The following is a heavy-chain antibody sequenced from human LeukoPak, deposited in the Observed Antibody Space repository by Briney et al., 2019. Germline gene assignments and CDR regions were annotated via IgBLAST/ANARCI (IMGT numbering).Heavy chain of an antibody. CDR1: GGTFSNFA. CDR2: IIPIFDTA. V-gene: IGHV1-69*01. Sequence: ASVKVSCKASGGTFSNFAISWVRQAPGQGLEWMGGIIPIFDTADYAQKFQGRLTITADESTSTAYMELSSLRAEDTAVYYCAKDQGFWSYDYWGQGTLVTVSS. J-gene: IGHJ4*02. CDR3: AKDQGFWSYDY. D-gene: IGHD1-26*01.